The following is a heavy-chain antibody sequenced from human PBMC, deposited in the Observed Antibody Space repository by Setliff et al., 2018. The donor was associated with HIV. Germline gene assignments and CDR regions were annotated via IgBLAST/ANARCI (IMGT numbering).Heavy chain of an antibody. Sequence: GGSLRLSCAASGFTFSSYWMSWVRQAPGKGLEWVADIKQDGSKAYYMDSVKGRFTISRDNPKNSLYLQMHSLTDEDTAVYYCVRDPGGIFDAFDVWGQGTMVTVSS. CDR2: IKQDGSKA. J-gene: IGHJ3*01. CDR3: VRDPGGIFDAFDV. CDR1: GFTFSSYW. V-gene: IGHV3-7*01. D-gene: IGHD3-3*01.